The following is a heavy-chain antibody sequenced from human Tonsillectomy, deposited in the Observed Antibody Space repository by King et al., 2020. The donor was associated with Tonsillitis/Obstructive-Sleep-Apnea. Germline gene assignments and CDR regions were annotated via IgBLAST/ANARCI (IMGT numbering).Heavy chain of an antibody. Sequence: VQLVESGGDLVQPGGSLRLSCTASGFTFRNHWMRWGRLVPGKGLEWVSLINSVGSDSSYADSVKGRLTISRDNAKNTRYLQMYSLRDEDTTVYYCARDEVYGSGSCGTWGQGTLVTVSS. D-gene: IGHD3-10*01. J-gene: IGHJ5*02. CDR2: INSVGSDS. V-gene: IGHV3-74*01. CDR3: ARDEVYGSGSCGT. CDR1: GFTFRNHW.